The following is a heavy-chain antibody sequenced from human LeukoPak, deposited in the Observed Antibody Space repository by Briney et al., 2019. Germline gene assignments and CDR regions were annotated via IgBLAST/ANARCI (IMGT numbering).Heavy chain of an antibody. Sequence: PGRSLRLSCAASGFTFDDYAMHWVQQAPGKGLEWVSGISWNSGSIGYADSVKGRFTISRDNAKNSLYLQMNSLRAEDTALYYCEKDMAGPPLGGRDVWGQGTTVTVP. J-gene: IGHJ6*02. V-gene: IGHV3-9*01. CDR2: ISWNSGSI. CDR1: GFTFDDYA. CDR3: EKDMAGPPLGGRDV. D-gene: IGHD7-27*01.